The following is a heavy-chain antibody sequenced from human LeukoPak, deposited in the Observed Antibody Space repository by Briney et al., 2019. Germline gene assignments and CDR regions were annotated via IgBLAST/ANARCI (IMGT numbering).Heavy chain of an antibody. J-gene: IGHJ5*01. CDR1: GFTFSDYL. D-gene: IGHD3-22*01. V-gene: IGHV3-7*01. Sequence: GGSLRLSCAASGFTFSDYLMSWVRQAPGKGLEWVANIKQDGSGKYYVDSVKGRFTISRDNAKNSLYLQMNSLTADDTAVYYCARLTGPQWLLLPFWFDSWGQGTLVTVSS. CDR3: ARLTGPQWLLLPFWFDS. CDR2: IKQDGSGK.